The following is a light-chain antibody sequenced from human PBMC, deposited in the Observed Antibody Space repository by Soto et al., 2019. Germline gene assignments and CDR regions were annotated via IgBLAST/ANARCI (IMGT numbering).Light chain of an antibody. CDR2: GAS. J-gene: IGKJ4*01. CDR1: QRVSSSY. CDR3: QQYDSSPLT. Sequence: ESVLTQSPGTLSLSPGERATLSCRASQRVSSSYLAWYQQKPGQAPRLLIYGASSRATGIPDRFSGSGSGTDFTLTISRLEPEDFAVYYCQQYDSSPLTFGGGTKVEIK. V-gene: IGKV3-20*01.